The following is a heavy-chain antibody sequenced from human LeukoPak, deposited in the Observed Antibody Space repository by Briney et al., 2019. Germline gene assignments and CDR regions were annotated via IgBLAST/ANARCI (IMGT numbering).Heavy chain of an antibody. Sequence: SETLSLTCTVSGGSITGYYWNWIRQPAGQGLEWLGRVYSSGVGNYNPSLTSRVTMSVDTSKNQFSLKLTSLTAADTAVYYCAREEFLHEIDSSGYFVYWGQGSLVTVSS. J-gene: IGHJ4*02. CDR2: VYSSGVG. CDR3: AREEFLHEIDSSGYFVY. V-gene: IGHV4-4*07. CDR1: GGSITGYY. D-gene: IGHD3-22*01.